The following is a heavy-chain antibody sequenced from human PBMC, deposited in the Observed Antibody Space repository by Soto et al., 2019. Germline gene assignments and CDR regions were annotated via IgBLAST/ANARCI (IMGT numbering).Heavy chain of an antibody. D-gene: IGHD3-3*01. CDR1: GGSFSGYY. Sequence: QVQLQQWGAGLLKPSETLSLTCAVYGGSFSGYYWSWIRQPPGKGLEWIGEINHSGSTNYNPSLRSRGTISVDAAKDQVSRKLSPGTGADAAVYYCARGGRLLEWLLVLHNGFDPWGQGTLVTVAS. V-gene: IGHV4-34*01. CDR3: ARGGRLLEWLLVLHNGFDP. J-gene: IGHJ5*02. CDR2: INHSGST.